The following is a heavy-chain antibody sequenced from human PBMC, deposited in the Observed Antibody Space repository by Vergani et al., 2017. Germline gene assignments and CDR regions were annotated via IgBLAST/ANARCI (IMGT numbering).Heavy chain of an antibody. CDR3: TKGSVYYHDSAGHGYDPYTGFDL. CDR1: GITFWKFG. V-gene: IGHV3-9*01. D-gene: IGHD5-12*01. CDR2: ISWNSGAV. J-gene: IGHJ3*01. Sequence: EVDLVESGGGLAQPGGSLRLSCEASGITFWKFGMHWVRQGPGKGLEWVSGISWNSGAVDYADSARGRFTISRDNAKNSLFLEMNSLRFEDTAVYFCTKGSVYYHDSAGHGYDPYTGFDLWGQGTLVTVSS.